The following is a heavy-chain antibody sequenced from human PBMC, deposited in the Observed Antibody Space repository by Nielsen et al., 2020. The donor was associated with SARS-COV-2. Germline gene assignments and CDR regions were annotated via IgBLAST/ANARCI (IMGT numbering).Heavy chain of an antibody. Sequence: GESLKISCAASGFTFDDYGMSWVRQAPGKGLEWVSAISGSGGSTYYADSVKGRFTISRDNSKNTLYLQMNSLRAEDTAVYYCAKDSEEDFWSGYYSYGFDYWGQGTLVTVSS. CDR1: GFTFDDYG. J-gene: IGHJ4*02. CDR3: AKDSEEDFWSGYYSYGFDY. V-gene: IGHV3-23*01. D-gene: IGHD3-3*01. CDR2: ISGSGGST.